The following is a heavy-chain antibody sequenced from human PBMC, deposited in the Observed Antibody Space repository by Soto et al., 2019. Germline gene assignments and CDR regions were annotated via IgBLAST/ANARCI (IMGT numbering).Heavy chain of an antibody. J-gene: IGHJ4*02. Sequence: VQLVESGGGLVQPGRSLRLSCAASGFTFDDYAMHWVRQAPGKGLEWVSGISWNSGSMAYVDSMKGRFTISRDNAKNSLYLQINSLRAEDTAFYYCAKDRGVAVAGHFDHWGQGTLVTVSS. CDR2: ISWNSGSM. CDR3: AKDRGVAVAGHFDH. CDR1: GFTFDDYA. V-gene: IGHV3-9*01. D-gene: IGHD6-19*01.